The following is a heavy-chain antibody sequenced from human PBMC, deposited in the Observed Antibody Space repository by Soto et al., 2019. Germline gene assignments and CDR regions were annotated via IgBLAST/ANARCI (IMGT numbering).Heavy chain of an antibody. CDR2: ISSSAKTI. Sequence: RLSCAASGFAFSSYEMNWVRQAPGKGLEWVSYISSSAKTIYYADSVKGRFTISRDNAKSSLYLQMNSLRAEDAAVYYCARDRDSDTFFPHLYGIAVPGQRNTVIVSS. CDR3: ARDRDSDTFFPHLYGIAV. V-gene: IGHV3-48*03. J-gene: IGHJ6*02. CDR1: GFAFSSYE. D-gene: IGHD3-16*01.